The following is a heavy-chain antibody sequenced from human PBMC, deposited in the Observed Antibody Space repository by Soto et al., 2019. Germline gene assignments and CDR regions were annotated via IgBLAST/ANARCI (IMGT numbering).Heavy chain of an antibody. J-gene: IGHJ6*02. CDR3: ARVSNQLLSSNYYYGMDV. Sequence: SETLSLTCTVSGGSISSYYWSWIRQPPGKGLEWIGYIYYSGSTNYNPSLKSRVTISVDTSKNQFSLKLSSVTAADTAVYYCARVSNQLLSSNYYYGMDVWGQGTTATVSS. CDR1: GGSISSYY. CDR2: IYYSGST. D-gene: IGHD2-2*01. V-gene: IGHV4-59*01.